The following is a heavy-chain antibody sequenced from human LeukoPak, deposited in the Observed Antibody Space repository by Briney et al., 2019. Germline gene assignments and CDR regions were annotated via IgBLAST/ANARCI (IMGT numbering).Heavy chain of an antibody. D-gene: IGHD2-2*01. CDR3: ARDYCSSTSCLFDY. CDR2: INPNSGDT. Sequence: ASVKVSCKASGYTFTGYHMHWVRQAPGQGLEWMGRINPNSGDTNYAQKFQGRVSMTRDTSISTAFMELTRLRSDDTAVYYCARDYCSSTSCLFDYWGQGTLVTVSS. CDR1: GYTFTGYH. J-gene: IGHJ4*02. V-gene: IGHV1-2*06.